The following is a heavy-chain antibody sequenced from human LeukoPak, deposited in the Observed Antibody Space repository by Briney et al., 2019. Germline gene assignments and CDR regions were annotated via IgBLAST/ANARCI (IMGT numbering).Heavy chain of an antibody. CDR1: GNIFTGYY. J-gene: IGHJ4*02. D-gene: IGHD5-12*01. CDR3: ARAARGDEYSGYDKQAVVY. Sequence: ASEQVSCKASGNIFTGYYMPWVRQAPGQGLEWMGWINPNSGGTNYAQKFQGRVTMTRDTSISTAYMELSRLRSDDTAVYYCARAARGDEYSGYDKQAVVYWGQGTLVTVSS. V-gene: IGHV1-2*02. CDR2: INPNSGGT.